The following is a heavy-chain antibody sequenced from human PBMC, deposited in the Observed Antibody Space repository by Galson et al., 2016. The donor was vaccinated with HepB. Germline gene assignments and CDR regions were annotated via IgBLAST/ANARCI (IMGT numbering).Heavy chain of an antibody. CDR3: ARDQSGNYRFDY. CDR2: ISSISSYI. D-gene: IGHD1-26*01. CDR1: GFTFSSYS. J-gene: IGHJ4*02. V-gene: IGHV3-21*01. Sequence: SLRLSCAASGFTFSSYSIAWVRQAPGKGLEWVSSISSISSYIYYEDSVKGRFTISRDNAKNSLYLQMNSLRPEDTAVYYFARDQSGNYRFDYWGLGTLVTVSS.